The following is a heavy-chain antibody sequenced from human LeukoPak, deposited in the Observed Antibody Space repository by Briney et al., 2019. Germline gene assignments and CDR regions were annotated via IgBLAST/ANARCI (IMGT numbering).Heavy chain of an antibody. Sequence: PSETLSPTCAVYGGSFSGYYWSWIRQPPGKGLEWIGEINHSGSTNYNPSLKSRVTISVDTAADTAVYYCASNSFDYYGSGSYYNLPGTRAYYYYMDVWGKGTTVTISS. CDR3: YNLPGTRAYYYYMDV. V-gene: IGHV4-34*01. D-gene: IGHD3-10*01. CDR2: INHSGST. CDR1: GGSFSGYY. J-gene: IGHJ6*03.